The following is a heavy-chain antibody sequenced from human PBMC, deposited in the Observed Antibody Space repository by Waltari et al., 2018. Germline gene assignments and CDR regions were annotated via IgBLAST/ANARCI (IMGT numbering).Heavy chain of an antibody. Sequence: QVQLVESGGGVVQPGRSLRLSCAASGFTFSSYGMPWVRQAPGKGLGWVAVIWYDGSNKYYADSVKGRFTISRDNSKNTLYLQMNSLRAEDTAVYHCARDDAFDIWGQGTMVTVSS. V-gene: IGHV3-33*01. J-gene: IGHJ3*02. CDR3: ARDDAFDI. CDR1: GFTFSSYG. CDR2: IWYDGSNK.